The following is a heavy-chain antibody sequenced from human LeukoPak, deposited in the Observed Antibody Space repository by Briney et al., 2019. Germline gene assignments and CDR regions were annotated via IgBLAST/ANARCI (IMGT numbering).Heavy chain of an antibody. V-gene: IGHV3-9*01. D-gene: IGHD3-22*01. CDR3: AKGGPHSTGTPRQGNFDY. CDR2: INWNSATI. J-gene: IGHJ4*02. CDR1: GFTFGGYA. Sequence: PGRSLRLSCAASGFTFGGYAMHWVRQAPGTGLEWGSGINWNSATIGYADSVKGRFIISRDNAKNSLYLQMSSLRDEDTAFYYCAKGGPHSTGTPRQGNFDYWGQGTLVTVSS.